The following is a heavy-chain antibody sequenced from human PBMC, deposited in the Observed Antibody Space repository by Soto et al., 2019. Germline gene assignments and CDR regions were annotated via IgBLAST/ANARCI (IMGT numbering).Heavy chain of an antibody. V-gene: IGHV1-69*01. J-gene: IGHJ4*02. D-gene: IGHD6-13*01. Sequence: QVQLVQSGAEVQKPGSSVKVSCKASGGTFSSYAISWVRQAPGQGLEWMGGIIPIFGTANYAQKFQGRVTITADESTSTVYMELSSLRSEDAAVYYCASRFGGSSSWYLDYWGQGTLVTVSS. CDR1: GGTFSSYA. CDR3: ASRFGGSSSWYLDY. CDR2: IIPIFGTA.